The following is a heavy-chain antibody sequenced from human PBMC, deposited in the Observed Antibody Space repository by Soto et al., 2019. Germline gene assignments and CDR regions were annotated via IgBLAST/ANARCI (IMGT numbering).Heavy chain of an antibody. CDR1: GFTFSSYG. CDR3: ARDRNPNMVRGVIIPDYYYYGMEV. Sequence: PRGSLRLSCAASGFTFSSYGMHWVRQAPGKGLEWVAVIWYDGSNKYYADSVKGRFTISRDNSKNTLYLQMNSLRAEDTAVYYCARDRNPNMVRGVIIPDYYYYGMEVWGQGTTVTVSS. V-gene: IGHV3-33*01. CDR2: IWYDGSNK. J-gene: IGHJ6*02. D-gene: IGHD3-10*01.